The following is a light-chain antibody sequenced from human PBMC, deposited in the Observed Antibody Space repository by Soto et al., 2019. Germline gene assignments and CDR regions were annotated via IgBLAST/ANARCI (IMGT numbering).Light chain of an antibody. CDR3: AAWDDSLSGPNV. CDR1: SSNIGSNY. J-gene: IGLJ1*01. V-gene: IGLV1-47*01. Sequence: QSALTQPPSASGTPGHRVTISCSGSSSNIGSNYVYWYQQLPGTAPKLLIYRNNQRPSGVPDRFSGSKSGTSASLAISGLRSEDEADYYCAAWDDSLSGPNVFGTGTKVTVL. CDR2: RNN.